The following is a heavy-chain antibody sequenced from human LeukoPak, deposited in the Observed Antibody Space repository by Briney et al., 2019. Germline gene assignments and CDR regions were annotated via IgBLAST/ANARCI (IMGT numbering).Heavy chain of an antibody. Sequence: ASVKVSCKASGYTFTGYYMHWVRQAPGQGLEWMGWINPSSGGTNYAQKFQGRVTMTRDTSISTAYMELSRLRSDDTAVYYCARDRSSGWYYWFDPWGQGTLVTVSS. CDR1: GYTFTGYY. V-gene: IGHV1-2*02. D-gene: IGHD6-19*01. CDR2: INPSSGGT. J-gene: IGHJ5*02. CDR3: ARDRSSGWYYWFDP.